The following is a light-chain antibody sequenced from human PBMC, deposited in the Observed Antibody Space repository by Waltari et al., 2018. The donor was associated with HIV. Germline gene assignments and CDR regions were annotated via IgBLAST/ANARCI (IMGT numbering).Light chain of an antibody. CDR3: QTWGAGDHV. CDR1: SGHSTYG. Sequence: QLVLTQSPSASASLGGSVKLTCTLASGHSTYGIPCHQQQPENGPGFWMRLINNGSHYRGDGVPDRFSGSSSGAERYLTISSLQSEDEADYYCQTWGAGDHVFGGGTKLTVL. CDR2: LINNGSH. J-gene: IGLJ2*01. V-gene: IGLV4-69*01.